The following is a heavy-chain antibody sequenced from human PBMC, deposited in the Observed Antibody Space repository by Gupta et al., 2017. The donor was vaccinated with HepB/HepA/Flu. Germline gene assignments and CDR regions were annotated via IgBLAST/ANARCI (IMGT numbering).Heavy chain of an antibody. D-gene: IGHD3-22*01. CDR2: ISGDGSGT. CDR3: VRGRYSYDVSGTFDF. Sequence: DVQLLESGGGVLQPGGSRRLSCIASGFPFDEFALPWVRQRPGKGLEWVSVISGDGSGTYYADSVKGRFTISRDNSENSLFLQMNSLTIEDTALYYCVRGRYSYDVSGTFDFWGQGTLVTVSS. V-gene: IGHV3-43*02. CDR1: GFPFDEFA. J-gene: IGHJ4*02.